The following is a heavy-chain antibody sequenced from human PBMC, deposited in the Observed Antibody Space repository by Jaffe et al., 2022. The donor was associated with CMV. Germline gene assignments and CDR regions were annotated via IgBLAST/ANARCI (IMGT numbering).Heavy chain of an antibody. V-gene: IGHV3-30*18. CDR2: ISYDGSNK. D-gene: IGHD6-6*01. Sequence: QVQLVESGGGVVQPGRSLRLSCAASGFTFSSYGMHWVRQAPGKGLEWVAVISYDGSNKYYADSVKGRFTISRDNSKNTLYLQMNSLRAEDTAVYYCAKALYSSSSDPELQHWGQGTLVTVSS. CDR3: AKALYSSSSDPELQH. J-gene: IGHJ1*01. CDR1: GFTFSSYG.